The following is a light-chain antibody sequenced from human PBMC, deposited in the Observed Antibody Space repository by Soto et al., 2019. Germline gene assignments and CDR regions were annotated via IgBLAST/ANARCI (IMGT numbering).Light chain of an antibody. CDR2: AAS. Sequence: SVLRHSRGSLSLSPGGRATLSGRASQSVSNSYLAWYQQKPGQGPRLLIYAASTRATGIPERFSGSGSGTGFTLTISRLEPEDFAVYHCHQYGSAPRTFGQGTKVEI. V-gene: IGKV3-20*01. CDR3: HQYGSAPRT. J-gene: IGKJ1*01. CDR1: QSVSNSY.